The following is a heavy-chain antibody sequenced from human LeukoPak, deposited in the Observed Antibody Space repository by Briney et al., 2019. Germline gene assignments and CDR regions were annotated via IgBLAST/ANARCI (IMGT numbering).Heavy chain of an antibody. J-gene: IGHJ4*02. D-gene: IGHD6-19*01. CDR1: GYTFTGYY. CDR3: ARDPQWLVRIFDY. CDR2: INPNSGVT. Sequence: ASVKVSCKPSGYTFTGYYMHWVRQAPGQGLEWMGWINPNSGVTNYAQKFQGRVTMTRDTSISTAYMDLSRLRSDDTAVYYCARDPQWLVRIFDYWGQGTLVTVSS. V-gene: IGHV1-2*02.